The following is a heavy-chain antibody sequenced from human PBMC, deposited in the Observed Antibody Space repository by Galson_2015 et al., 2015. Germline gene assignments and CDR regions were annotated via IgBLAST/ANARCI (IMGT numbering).Heavy chain of an antibody. V-gene: IGHV3-30*03. J-gene: IGHJ5*01. CDR1: GFTFSTYG. CDR2: ISYDGSYK. CDR3: ASPQGGSGSGSLDS. D-gene: IGHD6-25*01. Sequence: SLRLSCAASGFTFSTYGMHWVRQAPGKGLEWVALISYDGSYKYYADSVKGRFTISRDNSKNTLYLYMDSLRSEDTALYYCASPQGGSGSGSLDSWGQGTLVTVPS.